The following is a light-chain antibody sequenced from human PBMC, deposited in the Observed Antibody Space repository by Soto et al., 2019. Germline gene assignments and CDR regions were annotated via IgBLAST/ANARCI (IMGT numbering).Light chain of an antibody. CDR1: SSNIGTNY. CDR3: AAWDDSLSVVV. CDR2: RND. J-gene: IGLJ2*01. V-gene: IGLV1-47*01. Sequence: QSVLTQPPSASGTPGQRVTITCSGSSSNIGTNYVYWYEQLPGTAPKLLIYRNDLRSSGLPDRFSASKSGTSASLAISGLRSEDEADYYCAAWDDSLSVVVFGGGTKLTVL.